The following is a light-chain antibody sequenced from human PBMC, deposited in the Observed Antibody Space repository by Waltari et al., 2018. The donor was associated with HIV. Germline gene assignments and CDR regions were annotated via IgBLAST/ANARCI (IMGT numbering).Light chain of an antibody. Sequence: QSALTPPPSASGSPGQSVTIHSPGTRSAVGAYNYVSWFQQHPGKAPKLIIDDVTKRPSGVPDRFSGSKSGNTASLTVSGLQAEDEADYYCASHAGSKDVFGGGTRLTVL. CDR2: DVT. J-gene: IGLJ2*01. CDR3: ASHAGSKDV. CDR1: RSAVGAYNY. V-gene: IGLV2-8*01.